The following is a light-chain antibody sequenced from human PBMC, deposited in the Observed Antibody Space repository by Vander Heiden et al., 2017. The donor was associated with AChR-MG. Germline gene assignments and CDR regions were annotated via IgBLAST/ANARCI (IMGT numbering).Light chain of an antibody. Sequence: ILLTQSPGTLSFSPGESSTLPCRASQSVSSSTLARHQQKPGQAPRLLIYHACTRATGIPDRFSGSGSGTDFTLTISRLEPEDFAGYYCHLYGTSQPITFGEGTRLGMK. CDR1: QSVSSST. V-gene: IGKV3-20*01. J-gene: IGKJ5*01. CDR2: HAC. CDR3: HLYGTSQPIT.